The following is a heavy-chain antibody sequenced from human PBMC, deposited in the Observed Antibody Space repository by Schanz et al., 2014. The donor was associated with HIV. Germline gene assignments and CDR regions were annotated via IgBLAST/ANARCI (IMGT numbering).Heavy chain of an antibody. CDR3: ARGPKWEGLMDV. CDR1: GYSFTSYD. J-gene: IGHJ6*02. V-gene: IGHV1-8*02. Sequence: QVQLVQSGTEVKKPGASVKVSCKASGYSFTSYDINWVRKASGQGFEWMGWMNPNSGNTGYAQMCQVRVTMTRDTSISTAYLEVDSLKSEDTAVYYCARGPKWEGLMDVWGQGTTVIVSS. D-gene: IGHD1-26*01. CDR2: MNPNSGNT.